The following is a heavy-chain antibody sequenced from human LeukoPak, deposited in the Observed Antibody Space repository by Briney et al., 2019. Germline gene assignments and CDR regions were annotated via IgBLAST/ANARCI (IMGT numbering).Heavy chain of an antibody. CDR2: IYYSGST. CDR3: ARAGVSDYYDR. Sequence: PSETLSLTCTVSGGSISSYYWSWIRQPPGKGLEWIGYIYYSGSTYYNPSLKSRVTISVDTSKNQFSLKLSSVTAADTAVYYCARAGVSDYYDRWGQGTLVTVSS. J-gene: IGHJ4*02. V-gene: IGHV4-59*12. CDR1: GGSISSYY. D-gene: IGHD3-22*01.